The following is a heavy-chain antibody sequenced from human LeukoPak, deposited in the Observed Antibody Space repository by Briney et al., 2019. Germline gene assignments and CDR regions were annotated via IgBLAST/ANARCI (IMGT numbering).Heavy chain of an antibody. CDR2: IHYSGST. Sequence: PSETLSLTCSVSGGSVSSYYWSWIRQPPGKGLEWIGYIHYSGSTNYNPSLKSRVTISLDMSKNQFSLKLNSVTAADTAVYYCAREGQWLPDWFDPWGQGTLVTVSS. D-gene: IGHD6-19*01. V-gene: IGHV4-59*02. CDR3: AREGQWLPDWFDP. J-gene: IGHJ5*02. CDR1: GGSVSSYY.